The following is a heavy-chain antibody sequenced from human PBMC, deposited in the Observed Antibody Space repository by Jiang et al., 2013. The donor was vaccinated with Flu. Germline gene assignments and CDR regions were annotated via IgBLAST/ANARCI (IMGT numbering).Heavy chain of an antibody. CDR3: ARDSTAPLLWPGGAFDI. J-gene: IGHJ3*02. Sequence: RSLRLSCAASGFTFSSYAMHWVRQAPGKGLEWVAVISYDGSNKYYADSVKGRFTISRDNSKNTLYLQMNSLRAEDTAVYYCARDSTAPLLWPGGAFDIWGQGTMVTVSS. CDR2: ISYDGSNK. V-gene: IGHV3-30-3*01. D-gene: IGHD2/OR15-2a*01. CDR1: GFTFSSYA.